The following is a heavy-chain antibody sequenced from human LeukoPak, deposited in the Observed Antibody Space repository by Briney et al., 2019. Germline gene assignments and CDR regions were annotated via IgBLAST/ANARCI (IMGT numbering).Heavy chain of an antibody. V-gene: IGHV3-23*01. D-gene: IGHD3-16*01. J-gene: IGHJ4*02. CDR1: GFTFSSYA. CDR2: MSAGGTST. Sequence: GGSLTLSCAASGFTFSSYAMSWVRQAPGKGLEWVSAMSAGGTSTYYADSVKGRFTISRDNSKNTLYLHMNSLRAEDTAVYYCAKMRGIVITFGGVIFDSWGQGTLATVSS. CDR3: AKMRGIVITFGGVIFDS.